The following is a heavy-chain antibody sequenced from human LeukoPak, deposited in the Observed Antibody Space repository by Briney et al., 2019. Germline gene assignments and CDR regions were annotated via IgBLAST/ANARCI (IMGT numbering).Heavy chain of an antibody. CDR1: GFTFSRYW. D-gene: IGHD3-16*01. J-gene: IGHJ4*02. V-gene: IGHV3-20*01. CDR3: VRGVSGGRDY. CDR2: INWNGDTT. Sequence: GGALRLSCEVSGFTFSRYWMSWVRQIPGKGLEWASGINWNGDTTGYADSVKGRFTISRDNAKNSLYLQMNSLRAEDTALYHCVRGVSGGRDYWGQGTLVTVSS.